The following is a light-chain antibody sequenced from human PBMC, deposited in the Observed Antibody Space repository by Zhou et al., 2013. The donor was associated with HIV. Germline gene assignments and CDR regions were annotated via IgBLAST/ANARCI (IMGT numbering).Light chain of an antibody. CDR3: QQRSNWWT. CDR2: GAS. V-gene: IGKV3-15*01. J-gene: IGKJ1*01. Sequence: EIVMTQSPATLSVSPGERATLSCRASQSVNSNLAWYQQKAGQTPRLLIYGASTRATGIPARFSGSGSGTDFTLTISSLEPEDFAVYYCQQRSNWWTFGQGTKVEIK. CDR1: QSVNSN.